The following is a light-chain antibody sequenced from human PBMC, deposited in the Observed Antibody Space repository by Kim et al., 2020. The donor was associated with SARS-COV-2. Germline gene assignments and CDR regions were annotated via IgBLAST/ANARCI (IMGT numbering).Light chain of an antibody. J-gene: IGLJ2*01. CDR1: DTDIGIYNF. CDR3: SSYAGSNTG. V-gene: IGLV2-8*01. CDR2: EVN. Sequence: QSALTQPPSASGSPGQSVTISCTGTDTDIGIYNFVSWYQQRPGKAPKLMIYEVNRRPSGVPDRFSGSKSGNTASLTVSGLQAEDEADYYCSSYAGSNTGFGGGTQLTDL.